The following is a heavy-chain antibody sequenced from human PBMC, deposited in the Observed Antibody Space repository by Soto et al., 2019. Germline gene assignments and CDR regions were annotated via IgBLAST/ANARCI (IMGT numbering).Heavy chain of an antibody. CDR1: GFTFSSYA. CDR3: ARDYYRFNSGYGFSMDV. Sequence: QVQLVESGGGVVQPGRSLRLSCAASGFTFSSYAMHWVRQAPGQGLEWLAVISYDGSNTYYADSVKGRFTISRDNSTTTLYLQMNSLRAEDTAVSYCARDYYRFNSGYGFSMDVWGQGTTVTVAS. CDR2: ISYDGSNT. V-gene: IGHV3-30-3*01. D-gene: IGHD5-12*01. J-gene: IGHJ6*02.